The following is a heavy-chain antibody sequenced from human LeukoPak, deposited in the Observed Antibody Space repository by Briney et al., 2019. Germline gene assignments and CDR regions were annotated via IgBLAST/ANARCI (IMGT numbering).Heavy chain of an antibody. CDR1: GFTFSSYA. Sequence: TGGSLRLSCAASGFTFSSYAMSWVRQAPGKGLEWVSAISGSGGSTYYADSVKGRFAISRDNSKNTLYLQMNSLRAEDTAVYYCAKYSIVPRGGFDPWGQGTLVTVSS. CDR3: AKYSIVPRGGFDP. J-gene: IGHJ5*02. V-gene: IGHV3-23*01. D-gene: IGHD3-16*02. CDR2: ISGSGGST.